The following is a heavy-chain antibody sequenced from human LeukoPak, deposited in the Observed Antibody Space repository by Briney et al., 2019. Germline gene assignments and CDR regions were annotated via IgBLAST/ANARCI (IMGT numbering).Heavy chain of an antibody. D-gene: IGHD1-26*01. J-gene: IGHJ4*02. Sequence: SETLSLTCTVSGGSISSYYWSWIRQPPGKGLEWIGYIYYSGSTNYNPSLKSRVTISVDTSKNQFSLKLSSVTAADTAVYYCARVLRSGSYTPSYYFDYWGQGTLVTVSS. CDR3: ARVLRSGSYTPSYYFDY. CDR1: GGSISSYY. CDR2: IYYSGST. V-gene: IGHV4-59*08.